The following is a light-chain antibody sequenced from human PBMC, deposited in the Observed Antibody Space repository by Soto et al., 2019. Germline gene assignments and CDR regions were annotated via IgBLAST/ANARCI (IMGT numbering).Light chain of an antibody. J-gene: IGLJ1*01. CDR3: QSYDSSMSSYV. Sequence: QSVLTQPPSVSAAPGQKVTISCTGSSSNIGAGYDVHWYQQLPGTAPKLLIYSNSNRPSGVPDRFSGSKSGSSASLAITGLQDEDEADYYCQSYDSSMSSYVFGSGTKGTVL. CDR1: SSNIGAGYD. V-gene: IGLV1-40*01. CDR2: SNS.